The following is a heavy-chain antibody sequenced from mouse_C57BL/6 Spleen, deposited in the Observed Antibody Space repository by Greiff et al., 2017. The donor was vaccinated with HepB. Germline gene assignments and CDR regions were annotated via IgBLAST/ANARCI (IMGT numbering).Heavy chain of an antibody. Sequence: QVQLQQPGAELVKPGASVKMSCKASGYTFTSYWITWVKQRPGQGLEWIGDIYPGSGSTNYNEKFKSKATLTADTSSSTAYMQLSSLTSEDSAVYYCAKIGGWLLFAYWGQGTLVTVSA. V-gene: IGHV1-55*01. CDR2: IYPGSGST. D-gene: IGHD2-3*01. CDR3: AKIGGWLLFAY. CDR1: GYTFTSYW. J-gene: IGHJ3*01.